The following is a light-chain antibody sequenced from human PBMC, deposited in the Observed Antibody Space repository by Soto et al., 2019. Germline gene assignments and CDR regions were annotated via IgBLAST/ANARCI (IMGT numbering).Light chain of an antibody. CDR1: QSINSW. CDR2: KAS. J-gene: IGKJ4*01. Sequence: DIQMTQSPSTLSASLGDRVTITCRASQSINSWLAWYQQKPGKAPKLLIYKASSLESGVPSRFSGSGSGTEFTLTISSLQPDDFANYYCQQYKSYSPFTFGGGTKVDI. CDR3: QQYKSYSPFT. V-gene: IGKV1-5*03.